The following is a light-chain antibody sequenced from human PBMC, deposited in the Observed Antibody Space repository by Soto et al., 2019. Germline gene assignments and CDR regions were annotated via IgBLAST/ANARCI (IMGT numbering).Light chain of an antibody. V-gene: IGKV3-11*01. CDR2: DAT. Sequence: EIVLTQSPGTLSLSPGERATLSCRASESVSSYLAWYQQKPGQVPRLLIYDATNRATGIPARFSGRGSRTDFTLTISGLEPEDSAVYYCQQRSNWPLITFVQGTRLEIK. CDR3: QQRSNWPLIT. CDR1: ESVSSY. J-gene: IGKJ5*01.